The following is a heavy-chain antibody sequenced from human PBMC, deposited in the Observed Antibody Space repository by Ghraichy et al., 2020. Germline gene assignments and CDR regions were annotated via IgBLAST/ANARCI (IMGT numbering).Heavy chain of an antibody. CDR3: ARTAAEWLFSKAFDI. D-gene: IGHD3-3*01. CDR1: GYTFTGYY. Sequence: ASVKVSCKASGYTFTGYYMHWVRQAPGQGLEWMGWINPNSGGTNYAQKFQGRVTMTRDTSISTAYMELSRLRSDDTAVYYCARTAAEWLFSKAFDIWGQGTMVTVSS. J-gene: IGHJ3*02. V-gene: IGHV1-2*02. CDR2: INPNSGGT.